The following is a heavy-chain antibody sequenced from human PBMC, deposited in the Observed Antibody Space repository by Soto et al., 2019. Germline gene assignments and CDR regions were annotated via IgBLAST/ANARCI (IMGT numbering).Heavy chain of an antibody. D-gene: IGHD4-17*01. CDR1: GGSISSGGYY. V-gene: IGHV4-31*03. J-gene: IGHJ6*02. Sequence: SETLSLTCTVSGGSISSGGYYWSWIRQHPGKGLEWIGYIYYSGSTYYNPSLKNRVTISVDTSKNQFSLKLSSVTAADTAVYYCARVNGDYVGMSKLDVWGQGTTVTVSS. CDR3: ARVNGDYVGMSKLDV. CDR2: IYYSGST.